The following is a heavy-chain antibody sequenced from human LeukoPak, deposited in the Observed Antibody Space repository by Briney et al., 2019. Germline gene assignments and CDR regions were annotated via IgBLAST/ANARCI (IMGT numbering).Heavy chain of an antibody. CDR2: ISGSGGNT. CDR3: AEQRSEVVVAATNY. D-gene: IGHD2-15*01. J-gene: IGHJ4*02. V-gene: IGHV3-23*01. CDR1: GFTFSSYA. Sequence: PGGSLRLSCAASGFTFSSYAMSWVRQAPGKGLEWVSAISGSGGNTYYADSVKGRFTISRDNSQNTLYLQMNSLRAEDTAVYYCAEQRSEVVVAATNYWGQGTLVTVSS.